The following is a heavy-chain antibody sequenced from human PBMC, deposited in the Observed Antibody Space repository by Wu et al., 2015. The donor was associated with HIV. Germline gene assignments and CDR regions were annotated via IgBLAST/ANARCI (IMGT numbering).Heavy chain of an antibody. D-gene: IGHD3-16*01. J-gene: IGHJ6*02. CDR3: ARGLLAGGQPSYYYGMDV. CDR2: MNPNSGNT. V-gene: IGHV1-8*02. Sequence: QVQLVQSGAEVKKPGASVKVSCKASGYTFTSYGISWVRQATGQGLEWMGWMNPNSGNTGYAQKFQGRVTMTRIASISTAYMELSSLRSEDTAVYYCARGLLAGGQPSYYYGMDVVGPRDHGHRLL. CDR1: GYTFTSYG.